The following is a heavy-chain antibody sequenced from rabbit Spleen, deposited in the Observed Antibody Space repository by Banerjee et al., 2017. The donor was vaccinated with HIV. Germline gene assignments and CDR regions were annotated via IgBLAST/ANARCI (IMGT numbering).Heavy chain of an antibody. CDR1: GFDFSSNA. CDR3: ARDLAGVIGWNFSL. Sequence: QEQLVESGGGLVQPEGSLTLTCKASGFDFSSNAMCWVRQAPGKGPEWIACINTATGKPVYASWAKGRFTISRTSSTTVALQMTSLTAADTATYFCARDLAGVIGWNFSLWGPGTLVTVS. CDR2: INTATGKP. J-gene: IGHJ4*01. D-gene: IGHD4-1*01. V-gene: IGHV1S47*01.